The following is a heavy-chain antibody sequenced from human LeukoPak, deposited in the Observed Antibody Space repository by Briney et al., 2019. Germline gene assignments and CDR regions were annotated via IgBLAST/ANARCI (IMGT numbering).Heavy chain of an antibody. V-gene: IGHV3-23*01. D-gene: IGHD6-19*01. Sequence: GGSLRLSCAASGFTFSSYAMSWVRQAPGKGLGWVSAISGSGGSTYYADSVKGRFTISRDNSKNTLYLQMNSLRAEDTAVYYCAKGRAVAGMTSSLLPNDYWGQGTLVTVSS. CDR3: AKGRAVAGMTSSLLPNDY. CDR2: ISGSGGST. J-gene: IGHJ4*02. CDR1: GFTFSSYA.